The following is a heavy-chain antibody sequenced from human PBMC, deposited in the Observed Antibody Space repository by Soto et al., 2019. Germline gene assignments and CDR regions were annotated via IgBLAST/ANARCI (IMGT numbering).Heavy chain of an antibody. D-gene: IGHD3-3*01. CDR1: GFSLSTSGVG. CDR2: IYWDDDK. J-gene: IGHJ3*02. Sequence: QITLKESGPTLVKPTQTLTLTCTFSGFSLSTSGVGVGWIRQPPGKALEWLALIYWDDDKRYSPSLKTRLTITKDTSKNQVVLTTTNMDPVDTATYYCAHFPSLTMTDSFDIWGQGTMVTVSS. CDR3: AHFPSLTMTDSFDI. V-gene: IGHV2-5*02.